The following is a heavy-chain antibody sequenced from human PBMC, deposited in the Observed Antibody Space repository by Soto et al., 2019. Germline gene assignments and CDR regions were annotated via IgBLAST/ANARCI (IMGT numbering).Heavy chain of an antibody. CDR2: IYWEDDK. CDR1: GFSLSTGGVG. V-gene: IGHV2-5*02. Sequence: QITLKESGPSLVKPTQTLTLTCTFSGFSLSTGGVGVGWIRQPPGKALEWLALIYWEDDKRYSPSLRSRLTVTADTSKNQVVLTMTNLDPVDTATYYCAHSRCGGDCLQSYSSHYYYGMDVWGQGTTVTVSS. CDR3: AHSRCGGDCLQSYSSHYYYGMDV. D-gene: IGHD2-21*02. J-gene: IGHJ6*02.